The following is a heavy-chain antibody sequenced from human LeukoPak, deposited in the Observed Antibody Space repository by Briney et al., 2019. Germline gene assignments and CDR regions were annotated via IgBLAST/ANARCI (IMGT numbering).Heavy chain of an antibody. Sequence: ASVKVSCKASGYTFTSYGISWVRQAPGQGLEWMGIINPSAGTTSYAQKFQGRLTMTRDTSTSTVYMELSSLRSEDTAVYYCARDLDGVRGVIKIPSDYWGQGTLVTVSS. D-gene: IGHD3-10*01. V-gene: IGHV1-46*01. J-gene: IGHJ4*02. CDR1: GYTFTSYG. CDR3: ARDLDGVRGVIKIPSDY. CDR2: INPSAGTT.